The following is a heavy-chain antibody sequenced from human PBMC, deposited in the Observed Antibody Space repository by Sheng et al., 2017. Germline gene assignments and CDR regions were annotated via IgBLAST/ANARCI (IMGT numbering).Heavy chain of an antibody. D-gene: IGHD6-19*01. CDR1: GDAFTSYS. V-gene: IGHV1-69*01. J-gene: IGHJ4*02. CDR2: IVPLFGSI. CDR3: ARGDSSGWYGKY. Sequence: QVQLVQSASAVRKPGSSVKVSCKASGDAFTSYSFNWVRQAPGQGLDWMGGIVPLFGSIHYAQKFQGRLTITADDSTSTVYMELSSLRFEDTAVYYCARGDSSGWYGKYWGQGTLVTVSS.